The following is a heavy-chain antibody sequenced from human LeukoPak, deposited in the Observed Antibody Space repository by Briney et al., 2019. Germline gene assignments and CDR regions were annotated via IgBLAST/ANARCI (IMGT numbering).Heavy chain of an antibody. Sequence: GASVKVSCKASGYTLTGYYMHWVRQAPGQGLEWMGWINPNSGGTNYAQKFQGRVTMTRDTSISTAYMELSRLRSDDTAVYYCARTPWDIVVVVAATLYYYYGMDVWGQGTTVTVSS. CDR3: ARTPWDIVVVVAATLYYYYGMDV. CDR2: INPNSGGT. D-gene: IGHD2-15*01. J-gene: IGHJ6*02. V-gene: IGHV1-2*02. CDR1: GYTLTGYY.